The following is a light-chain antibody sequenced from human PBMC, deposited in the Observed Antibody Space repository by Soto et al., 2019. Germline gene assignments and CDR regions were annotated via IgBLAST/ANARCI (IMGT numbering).Light chain of an antibody. CDR3: QQYNNWPPK. V-gene: IGKV3-15*01. J-gene: IGKJ1*01. CDR1: QSVSSN. Sequence: EIVRTQCPATLSVSPGERATLSCRASQSVSSNLAWYQQKPGQAPRLLIHGASTRATGVPARVSGSGSGTEFTLTISSLQSEDFAVYYCQQYNNWPPKFGQGTKVDIK. CDR2: GAS.